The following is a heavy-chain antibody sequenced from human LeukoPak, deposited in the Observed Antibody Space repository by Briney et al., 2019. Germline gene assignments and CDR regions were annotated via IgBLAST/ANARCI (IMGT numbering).Heavy chain of an antibody. Sequence: QPGGSLRLSCAASGFTFSSYGMHWVRQAPGKGLEWVAFIRYDGSNKYYADSVKGRFTISRDNSKNTLYPQMNSLRAEDTAVYYCAKDISYCSSTSCYTRPRYFDYWGQGTLVTVSS. J-gene: IGHJ4*02. CDR3: AKDISYCSSTSCYTRPRYFDY. D-gene: IGHD2-2*02. CDR2: IRYDGSNK. V-gene: IGHV3-30*02. CDR1: GFTFSSYG.